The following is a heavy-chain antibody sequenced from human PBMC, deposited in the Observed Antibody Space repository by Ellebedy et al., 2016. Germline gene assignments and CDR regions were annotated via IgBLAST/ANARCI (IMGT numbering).Heavy chain of an antibody. CDR3: ARLAQGSGLRFLEWSRRLANYYYYYYMDV. CDR1: GGSISSYY. V-gene: IGHV4-39*01. J-gene: IGHJ6*03. D-gene: IGHD3-3*01. Sequence: SETLSLTXTVSGGSISSYYWSWIRQPPGKGLEWIGSIYYSGRTYYNPSLKSRVTISVDTSKNQFSLKLSSVTAADTAVYYCARLAQGSGLRFLEWSRRLANYYYYYYMDVWGKGTTITVSS. CDR2: IYYSGRT.